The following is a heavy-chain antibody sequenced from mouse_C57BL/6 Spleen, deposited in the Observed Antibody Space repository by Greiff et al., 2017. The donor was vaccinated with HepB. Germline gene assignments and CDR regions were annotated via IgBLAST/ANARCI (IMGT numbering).Heavy chain of an antibody. CDR2: VYPYNGGT. CDR3: ARHYGSSYGYFDV. D-gene: IGHD1-1*01. CDR1: GFTFTDYY. J-gene: IGHJ1*03. Sequence: VQLQQSGPVLVKPGPSVKISCKASGFTFTDYYMHWVKQSHGKSLEWIGLVYPYNGGTSYNQKFKGKATLTVDTSSSTAYMELNSLTSEDSAVYNCARHYGSSYGYFDVWGTGTTVTVSS. V-gene: IGHV1-36*01.